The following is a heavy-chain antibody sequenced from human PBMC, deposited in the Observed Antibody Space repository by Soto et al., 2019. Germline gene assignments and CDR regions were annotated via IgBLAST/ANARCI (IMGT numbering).Heavy chain of an antibody. CDR1: GGSFSGYY. Sequence: QVQLQQWGAGLLNLSETLSLTCAVYGGSFSGYYWSWIRQPPGKGLEWIGEINHSGSTNYNPSLKSRVTISVDTSKNQFSLKLSSVTAADTAVYYCARVFNPYYFDYWGQGTLVTVSS. J-gene: IGHJ4*02. V-gene: IGHV4-34*01. CDR2: INHSGST. D-gene: IGHD2-21*01. CDR3: ARVFNPYYFDY.